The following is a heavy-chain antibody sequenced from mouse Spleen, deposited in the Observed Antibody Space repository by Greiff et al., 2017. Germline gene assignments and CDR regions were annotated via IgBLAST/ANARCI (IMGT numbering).Heavy chain of an antibody. D-gene: IGHD2-1*01. Sequence: QVHVKQSGPGLVPPSQSLSITCTVSGFSLTSYGVHWVRQSPGKGLEWLGVIWSGGSTDYNAALISRLSISKDNTKVQVFFKMNRLQADDTAIYDSGRYGTYVALAYWGQGTLVTVSA. CDR1: GFSLTSYG. CDR3: GRYGTYVALAY. J-gene: IGHJ3*01. CDR2: IWSGGST. V-gene: IGHV2-4-1*01.